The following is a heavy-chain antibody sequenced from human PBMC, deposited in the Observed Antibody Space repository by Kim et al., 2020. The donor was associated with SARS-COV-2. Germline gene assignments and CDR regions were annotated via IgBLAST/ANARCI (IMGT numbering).Heavy chain of an antibody. J-gene: IGHJ4*02. Sequence: SETLSLTCAVYGGFFRGYYWSWIRQPPGKGLEWIGEINHSGSTNYNPSLKSRVTISVDTSKNQFSLKLSSVTAADTAVYYCARVKPEKRYYDILTGCYYFDYWGQGTLVTVSS. CDR1: GGFFRGYY. D-gene: IGHD3-9*01. V-gene: IGHV4-34*01. CDR3: ARVKPEKRYYDILTGCYYFDY. CDR2: INHSGST.